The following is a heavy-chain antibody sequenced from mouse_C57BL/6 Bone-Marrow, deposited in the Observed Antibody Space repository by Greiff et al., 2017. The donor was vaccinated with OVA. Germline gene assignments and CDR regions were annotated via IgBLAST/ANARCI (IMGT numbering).Heavy chain of an antibody. V-gene: IGHV1-19*01. D-gene: IGHD1-1*01. J-gene: IGHJ2*01. CDR2: INPYNGGT. Sequence: VQLQQSGPVLVKPGASVKMSCKASGYTFTDYYMNWVKQSHGKSLEWIGVINPYNGGTSYNQKFKGKATLTVDKSSSTAYMELNSLTSEDSAVYYCARSYYYGSPHFDYWGQGTTLTVSS. CDR3: ARSYYYGSPHFDY. CDR1: GYTFTDYY.